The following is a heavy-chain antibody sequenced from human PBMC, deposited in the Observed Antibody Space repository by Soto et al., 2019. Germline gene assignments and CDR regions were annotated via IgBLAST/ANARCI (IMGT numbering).Heavy chain of an antibody. CDR2: INPSGGST. Sequence: GASVKVSWKASGYTFASYYIHWVRQAPVQGLEWMGIINPSGGSTIYAQKFQGRVTMTRDTSTSTVYMELSSLRSEDKAVYYCARERREGSMDYYGMDVWGQGTTVTVSS. D-gene: IGHD2-2*01. J-gene: IGHJ6*02. V-gene: IGHV1-46*01. CDR1: GYTFASYY. CDR3: ARERREGSMDYYGMDV.